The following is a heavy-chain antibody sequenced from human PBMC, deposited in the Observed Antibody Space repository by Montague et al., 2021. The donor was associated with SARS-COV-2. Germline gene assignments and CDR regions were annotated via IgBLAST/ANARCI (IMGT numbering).Heavy chain of an antibody. CDR1: GGSISSSNW. D-gene: IGHD2-2*01. CDR3: ARGGTSSFPFDY. V-gene: IGHV4-4*02. J-gene: IGHJ4*02. CDR2: IYHSGST. Sequence: SETLSLTCAVSGGSISSSNWWSWVRQPPGRGLEWIGEIYHSGSTNYNPSLKSRVTISVDKSKNQFSLKLSSVTAAGTAVYYCARGGTSSFPFDYWGQGTLVTVSS.